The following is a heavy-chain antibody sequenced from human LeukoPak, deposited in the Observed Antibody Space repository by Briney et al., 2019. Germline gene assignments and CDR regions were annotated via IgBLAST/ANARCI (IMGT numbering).Heavy chain of an antibody. CDR3: ARLLGTVTTYDY. CDR1: GFTFSSHW. CDR2: IRPDGSEE. V-gene: IGHV3-7*01. J-gene: IGHJ4*02. D-gene: IGHD1-7*01. Sequence: GGSLRLSCAASGFTFSSHWMSWVRQAPGKGLEWVASIRPDGSEEYYMDSVKGRFTISRDNAKNSLYLQMNSLRAEDTAVYYCARLLGTVTTYDYWGQGTLVIVSS.